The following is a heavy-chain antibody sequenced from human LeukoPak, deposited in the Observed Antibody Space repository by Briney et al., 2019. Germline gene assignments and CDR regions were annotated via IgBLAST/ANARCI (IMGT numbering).Heavy chain of an antibody. J-gene: IGHJ4*02. D-gene: IGHD5-12*01. CDR1: GFTFSSYS. V-gene: IGHV3-21*01. Sequence: PGGSLRLSCAASGFTFSSYSMNWVRQAPGKGLEWVSSISSSSSYIYYADSVKGRFTISRDNAKNSLYLQMNSLRAEDTAVYYCASRAYIVATIDWAFDYWGQGTLVTVSS. CDR3: ASRAYIVATIDWAFDY. CDR2: ISSSSSYI.